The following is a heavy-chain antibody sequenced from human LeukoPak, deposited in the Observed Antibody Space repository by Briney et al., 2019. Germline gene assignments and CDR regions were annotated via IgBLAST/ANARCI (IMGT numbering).Heavy chain of an antibody. J-gene: IGHJ6*03. CDR1: GGTFSGYA. CDR2: IIPIFGTA. D-gene: IGHD6-13*01. Sequence: ASVKVSCKASGGTFSGYAISWVRQAPGQGLEWMGGIIPIFGTANYAQKFQGRVTITTDESTSTAYMELSSLRSEDTAVYYCAASILSGARIAAAGLSYMDVWGKGTTVTVSS. CDR3: AASILSGARIAAAGLSYMDV. V-gene: IGHV1-69*05.